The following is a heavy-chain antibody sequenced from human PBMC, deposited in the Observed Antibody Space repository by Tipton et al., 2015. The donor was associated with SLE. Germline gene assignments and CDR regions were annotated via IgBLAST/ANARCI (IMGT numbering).Heavy chain of an antibody. V-gene: IGHV4-34*01. CDR1: GGSFSGYY. CDR3: ARGPGWLRVFDY. CDR2: INHSGST. D-gene: IGHD5-12*01. Sequence: TLSLTCAVYGGSFSGYYWSWIRQPPGKGLEWIGEINHSGSTNYNPSLKSRVTISVDTSKNQFSLKLSSVTAADTAVYYCARGPGWLRVFDYWGQGTLVTVSS. J-gene: IGHJ4*02.